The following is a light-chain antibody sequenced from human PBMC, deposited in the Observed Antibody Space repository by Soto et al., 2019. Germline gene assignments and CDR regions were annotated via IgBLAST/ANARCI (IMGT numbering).Light chain of an antibody. J-gene: IGLJ2*01. Sequence: QSALTQPASVSGSPGQSITISCTGTSSDVGGYNYVSWYQQHPGKPPKLMIYDVSNRPSLVSNRFSGSKSGNTASLTISGLKAEDEADYYCSSYTSSSTLVFGGGTKLTVL. CDR2: DVS. CDR3: SSYTSSSTLV. V-gene: IGLV2-14*01. CDR1: SSDVGGYNY.